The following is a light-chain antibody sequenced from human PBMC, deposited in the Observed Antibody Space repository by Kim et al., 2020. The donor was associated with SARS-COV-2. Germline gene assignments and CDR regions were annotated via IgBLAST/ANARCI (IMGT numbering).Light chain of an antibody. J-gene: IGLJ3*02. Sequence: GEKVIRSCTRTSGNIGSNYVQWYQQRPGTAPIIVIHEDTERPSGVPDLFSGSIDVTSNSAFLTISGLRPEDEADYYCQSYDSTIRVFGGGTQLTVL. CDR3: QSYDSTIRV. CDR2: EDT. CDR1: SGNIGSNY. V-gene: IGLV6-57*03.